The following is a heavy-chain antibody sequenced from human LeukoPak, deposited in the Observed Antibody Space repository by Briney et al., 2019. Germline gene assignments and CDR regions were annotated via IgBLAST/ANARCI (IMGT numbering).Heavy chain of an antibody. D-gene: IGHD1-26*01. J-gene: IGHJ4*02. CDR3: ARGLYSGSYYSDY. V-gene: IGHV3-74*01. CDR1: GFTFSNYW. CDR2: INSDGRST. Sequence: GGSLRLSCAASGFTFSNYWMHWVRQAPGKGLVWVSRINSDGRSTSYADSVKGRFTISRDNTKNTPYLQMNSLRAEDTAVYYCARGLYSGSYYSDYWGREPWPPSPQ.